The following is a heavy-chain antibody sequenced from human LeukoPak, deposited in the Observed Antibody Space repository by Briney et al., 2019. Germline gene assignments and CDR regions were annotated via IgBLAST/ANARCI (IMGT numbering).Heavy chain of an antibody. CDR2: VFYNGRT. Sequence: PSETLSLTCSVSGASISPYYWVWIRQPPGKGLEWIGYVFYNGRTSYNPSLKSRVTISADTSKNQFSLKLSSVTAADTAVYYCARTSFYYDSSGYPLSYFDYWGQGTLVTVSS. CDR3: ARTSFYYDSSGYPLSYFDY. V-gene: IGHV4-59*08. D-gene: IGHD3-22*01. CDR1: GASISPYY. J-gene: IGHJ4*02.